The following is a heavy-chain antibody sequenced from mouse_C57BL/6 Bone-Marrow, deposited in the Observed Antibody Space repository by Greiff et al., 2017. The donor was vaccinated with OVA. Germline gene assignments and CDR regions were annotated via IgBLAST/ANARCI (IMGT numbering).Heavy chain of an antibody. J-gene: IGHJ2*01. CDR3: AINPNPSGDGDY. V-gene: IGHV1-74*01. CDR2: IHPSDSET. CDR1: GYTFTSYW. D-gene: IGHD6-1*01. Sequence: VQLQQSGAELVKPGASVKVSCKASGYTFTSYWMHWVKQRPGQGLEWIGRIHPSDSETNYNQKFKGKATLTVDKSSSTSYMQLSSLTSEDSAVYYCAINPNPSGDGDYWGQGTTLTVSS.